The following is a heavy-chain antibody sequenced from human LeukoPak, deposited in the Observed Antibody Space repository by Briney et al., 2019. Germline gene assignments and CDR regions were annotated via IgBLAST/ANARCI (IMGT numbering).Heavy chain of an antibody. CDR3: ATNGGGDSGYGNFDY. D-gene: IGHD5-12*01. Sequence: PGGSLRLSCAASGFTFDDYGMSWVRQAAGKGLEWVSTIDWKGDLTYYVDSVKGRFTISRDNRKNSLYLQMNSLTAEDTALYYCATNGGGDSGYGNFDYWGQGTLVTVSS. CDR1: GFTFDDYG. V-gene: IGHV3-20*04. J-gene: IGHJ4*02. CDR2: IDWKGDLT.